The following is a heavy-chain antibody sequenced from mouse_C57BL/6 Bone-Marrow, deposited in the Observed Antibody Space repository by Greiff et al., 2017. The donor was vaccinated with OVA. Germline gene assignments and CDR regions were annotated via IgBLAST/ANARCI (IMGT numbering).Heavy chain of an antibody. Sequence: VHVVESGPGLVQPSPSLSITCTVSGFSLTSYGVHWVRQSPGKGLEWLGVIWSGGSTDYNAAFITRLSIRKDNSKSQVFFKMSSLQADDTAIYYCARKDWNYAMDYWGQGTSVTVSS. J-gene: IGHJ4*01. V-gene: IGHV2-2*01. CDR1: GFSLTSYG. D-gene: IGHD4-1*01. CDR2: IWSGGST. CDR3: ARKDWNYAMDY.